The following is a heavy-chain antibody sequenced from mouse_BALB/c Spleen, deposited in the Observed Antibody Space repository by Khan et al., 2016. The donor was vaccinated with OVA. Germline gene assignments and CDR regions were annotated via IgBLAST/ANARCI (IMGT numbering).Heavy chain of an antibody. D-gene: IGHD1-1*01. CDR3: ARENYYGRSCYAMDY. J-gene: IGHJ4*01. CDR1: GYTFTSYW. Sequence: DLVKPGTSVKLYCKASGYTFTSYWINWIKQRPGQGLEWIGRIGPGSSNTYYNAMFKGKAALTVDTSYSTAYIKLSSLSSEDSACYFCARENYYGRSCYAMDYWGQGTSVTVSS. V-gene: IGHV1S41*01. CDR2: IGPGSSNT.